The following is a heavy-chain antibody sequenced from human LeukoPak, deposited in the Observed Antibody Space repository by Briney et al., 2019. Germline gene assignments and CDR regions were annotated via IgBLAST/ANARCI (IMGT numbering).Heavy chain of an antibody. CDR1: GYTLTELS. D-gene: IGHD2-2*01. CDR3: ATDGGCSSTSCNDYGMDV. V-gene: IGHV1-24*01. Sequence: ASVKVSCKVSGYTLTELSMHWVRQAPGKGLEWMGGFDPEDGETIYAQKFQGRVTMTEDTSTDTAYMELSSLRSEDTAVYYCATDGGCSSTSCNDYGMDVWGKGTTVTVCS. J-gene: IGHJ6*04. CDR2: FDPEDGET.